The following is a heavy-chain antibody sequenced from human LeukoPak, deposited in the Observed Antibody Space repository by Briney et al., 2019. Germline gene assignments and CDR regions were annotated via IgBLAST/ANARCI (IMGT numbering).Heavy chain of an antibody. CDR2: ISISGGRT. J-gene: IGHJ5*02. Sequence: GGTLRLSSAASGFTFSSYSMDWVRQAPGKGLEWVSSISISGGRTEYADSVKSRFTISRDNSKTTLFLQMNSLRGEDTAIYYCARGCGDDCYSVEAWGEGTVVSV. CDR3: ARGCGDDCYSVEA. V-gene: IGHV3-23*01. D-gene: IGHD2-21*02. CDR1: GFTFSSYS.